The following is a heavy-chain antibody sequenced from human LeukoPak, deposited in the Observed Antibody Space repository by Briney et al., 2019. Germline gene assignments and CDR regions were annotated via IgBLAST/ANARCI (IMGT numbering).Heavy chain of an antibody. CDR3: AGSITIFGVVDY. CDR2: IYYSGST. Sequence: PSETLSLTCTASGGSISSYYWSWIRQPPGKGLEWIGYIYYSGSTNYNPSLKSRVTISVDTSKNQFSLKLSSVTAADTAVYYCAGSITIFGVVDYWGQGTLVTVSS. J-gene: IGHJ4*02. V-gene: IGHV4-59*01. CDR1: GGSISSYY. D-gene: IGHD3-3*01.